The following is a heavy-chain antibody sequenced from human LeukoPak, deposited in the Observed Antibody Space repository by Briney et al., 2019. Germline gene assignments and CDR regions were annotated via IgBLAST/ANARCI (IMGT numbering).Heavy chain of an antibody. CDR2: INPSGGST. CDR3: ARDGGSGCYSDY. CDR1: GYTFTSYY. Sequence: ASVKVSCKASGYTFTSYYMHWVRQAPGQGLEWMGIINPSGGSTSYAQKFQGRVTMTRDTSTSAVYMELSSLRSEDTAVYYCARDGGSGCYSDYWAQGTLVTVSS. V-gene: IGHV1-46*01. D-gene: IGHD6-19*01. J-gene: IGHJ4*02.